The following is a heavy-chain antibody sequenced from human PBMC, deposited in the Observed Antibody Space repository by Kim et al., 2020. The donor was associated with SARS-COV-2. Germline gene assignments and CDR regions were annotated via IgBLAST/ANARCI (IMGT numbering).Heavy chain of an antibody. J-gene: IGHJ3*02. Sequence: ASVKVSCKASGYTFTSYYMHWVRQAPGQGLEWMGIINPSGGSTSYAQKFQGRVTMTRDTSTSTVYMELSSLRSEDTAVYYCARELIVDDYYDSSGYYYAQPPSIWGQGTMVTVSS. D-gene: IGHD3-22*01. V-gene: IGHV1-46*01. CDR3: ARELIVDDYYDSSGYYYAQPPSI. CDR2: INPSGGST. CDR1: GYTFTSYY.